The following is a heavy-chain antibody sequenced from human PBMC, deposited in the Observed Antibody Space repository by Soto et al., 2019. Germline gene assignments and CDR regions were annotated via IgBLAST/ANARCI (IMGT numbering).Heavy chain of an antibody. CDR1: GYTFTSYA. Sequence: GASVKGSCKASGYTFTSYAMHWVRQAPGQRLEWMGWINAGNGNTKYSQKFQGRVTITRDTSASTAYMELSSLRSEDTAVYYCARVLGGPGWYYYYGMDVWGQGTTVTVSS. D-gene: IGHD6-19*01. CDR2: INAGNGNT. CDR3: ARVLGGPGWYYYYGMDV. J-gene: IGHJ6*02. V-gene: IGHV1-3*01.